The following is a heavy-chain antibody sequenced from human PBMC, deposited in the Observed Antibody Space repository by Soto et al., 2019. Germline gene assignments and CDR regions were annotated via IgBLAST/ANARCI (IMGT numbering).Heavy chain of an antibody. CDR1: CGSISGYF. CDR2: IYSSGST. D-gene: IGHD6-19*01. Sequence: PSATLSLTCTVSCGSISGYFWSWIRQPAGKGVEWIGRIYSSGSTNYNPSLKSRVTMSIDTSKNQFSLKLSSVTAADTAVYYCARDMPPDVAVAANWGQGTLVTVSS. CDR3: ARDMPPDVAVAAN. J-gene: IGHJ4*02. V-gene: IGHV4-4*07.